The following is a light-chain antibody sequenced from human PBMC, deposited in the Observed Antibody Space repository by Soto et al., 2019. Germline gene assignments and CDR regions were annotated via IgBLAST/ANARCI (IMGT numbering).Light chain of an antibody. CDR2: ATS. V-gene: IGKV1-17*01. CDR3: LQYETYPYT. CDR1: QGIRND. Sequence: DIQMTQSPSSLSASVGDRVTITCRASQGIRNDLGWYQQRPGKAPKRLIFATSSLQSGVPSRFSGSRSGTEFTLTIGSLQPEDFATYYCLQYETYPYTFGQGTLMEIK. J-gene: IGKJ5*01.